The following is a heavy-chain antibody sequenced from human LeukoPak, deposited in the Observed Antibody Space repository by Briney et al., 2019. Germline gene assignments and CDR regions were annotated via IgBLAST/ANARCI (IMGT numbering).Heavy chain of an antibody. V-gene: IGHV3-15*01. J-gene: IGHJ4*02. Sequence: GGSLRLSCAAPGFTFSNAWMSWVRQAPGKGLEWVGRIKSKTDGGTTDYAAPVKGRFTISRDDSKNTLYLQMNSLKTEDTAVYYCTTHSDPYSSGGHYFDYWGQGTLVTVSS. CDR2: IKSKTDGGTT. D-gene: IGHD6-19*01. CDR1: GFTFSNAW. CDR3: TTHSDPYSSGGHYFDY.